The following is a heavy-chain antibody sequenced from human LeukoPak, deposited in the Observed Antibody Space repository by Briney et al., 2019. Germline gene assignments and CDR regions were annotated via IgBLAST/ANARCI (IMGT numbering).Heavy chain of an antibody. D-gene: IGHD3-9*01. V-gene: IGHV4-59*11. Sequence: SETLPLTCTVSGGSISSHYWSWIRQPPGKGLEWIGYIYYSGSTNYNPSLKSRVTISVDTSKNQFSLKLSSVTAADTAVYYCARVPETGEGAHDYWGQGTLVTVSS. CDR3: ARVPETGEGAHDY. CDR1: GGSISSHY. J-gene: IGHJ4*02. CDR2: IYYSGST.